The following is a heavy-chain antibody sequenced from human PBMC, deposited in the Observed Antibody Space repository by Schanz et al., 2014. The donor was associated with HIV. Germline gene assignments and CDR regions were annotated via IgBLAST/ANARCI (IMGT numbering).Heavy chain of an antibody. V-gene: IGHV3-30*03. D-gene: IGHD1-26*01. CDR1: GFTFDSYG. CDR2: ISYDGINK. Sequence: QVQLVESGGGVVQPGRSLRLSCAASGFTFDSYGIHWVRQAPGKGLEWVAVISYDGINKYYEDSVKGRLTISRDNSKNTLYLQLGSLRTEDTAVYYCARDLNVGRHFDYWGQGALVTVSS. J-gene: IGHJ4*02. CDR3: ARDLNVGRHFDY.